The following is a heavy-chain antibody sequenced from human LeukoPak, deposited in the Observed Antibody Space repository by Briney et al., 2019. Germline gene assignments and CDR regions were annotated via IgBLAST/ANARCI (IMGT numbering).Heavy chain of an antibody. J-gene: IGHJ6*03. CDR3: ASLAYSYGFYYYYMDV. CDR1: GGSFSGYY. V-gene: IGHV4-34*01. Sequence: SETLSLTCAVYGGSFSGYYWSWIRQPPGKGLEWIGEINHSGSTNYNPSLKSRVTISVDTSKNQFSLKLSSVTAADTAVYYCASLAYSYGFYYYYMDVWGKGTTVTVSS. D-gene: IGHD5-18*01. CDR2: INHSGST.